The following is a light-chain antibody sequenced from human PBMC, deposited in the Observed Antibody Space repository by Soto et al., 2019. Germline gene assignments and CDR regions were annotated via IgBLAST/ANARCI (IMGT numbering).Light chain of an antibody. CDR1: SSEVGGYNY. CDR2: EVS. Sequence: SVLTQPPSASGSPGQSVTISCTGTSSEVGGYNYVSWYQQHPSKAPKIKNYEVSKRPSGVPDPFSGSKSGNTAALTVSGLQAEDEADYYCSSYVGANSYVFGTGTKVTVL. J-gene: IGLJ1*01. V-gene: IGLV2-8*01. CDR3: SSYVGANSYV.